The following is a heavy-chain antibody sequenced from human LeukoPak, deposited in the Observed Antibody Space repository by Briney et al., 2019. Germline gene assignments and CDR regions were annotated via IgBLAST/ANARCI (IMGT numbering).Heavy chain of an antibody. J-gene: IGHJ4*02. Sequence: GGSLRLSCAASGFTFSNAWMSWVRQAPGRGLEWVGRIKSKTDGGTTDYGESVKGRFTISRDDSKNTLYLKMNSLKTEDTAVYYCTTGITMVRGVIHLIDYWGQGTLVTVSS. CDR2: IKSKTDGGTT. D-gene: IGHD3-10*01. CDR1: GFTFSNAW. CDR3: TTGITMVRGVIHLIDY. V-gene: IGHV3-15*01.